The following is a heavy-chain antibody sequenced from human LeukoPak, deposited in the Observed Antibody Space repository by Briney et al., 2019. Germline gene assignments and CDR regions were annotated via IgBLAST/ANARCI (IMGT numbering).Heavy chain of an antibody. Sequence: GGSLRLSCAASGFSFSTYAMSWVRQAPGEGLEWVSGISGSGGSTYYAVSVKGRFTVSRDNSKNTLYLQMKSLRTEDRALYYCAKKAILAAILYYYYMDVWGKGTTVTVSS. CDR1: GFSFSTYA. J-gene: IGHJ6*03. V-gene: IGHV3-23*01. D-gene: IGHD2-2*01. CDR3: AKKAILAAILYYYYMDV. CDR2: ISGSGGST.